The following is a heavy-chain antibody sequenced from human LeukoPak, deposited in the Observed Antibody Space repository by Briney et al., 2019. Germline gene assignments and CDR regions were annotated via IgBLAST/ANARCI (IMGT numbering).Heavy chain of an antibody. Sequence: ASVKVSCKASGYTFTNYGISWVRQAPGQGLEWMGWVTSYNGDTNYAQKFQGRVTMSADTSTSTAYMELRSLRFDDTAIYYCAKDWHILTGRNCLGPWGQGTLVTVSS. V-gene: IGHV1-18*01. CDR3: AKDWHILTGRNCLGP. D-gene: IGHD3-9*01. CDR1: GYTFTNYG. CDR2: VTSYNGDT. J-gene: IGHJ4*02.